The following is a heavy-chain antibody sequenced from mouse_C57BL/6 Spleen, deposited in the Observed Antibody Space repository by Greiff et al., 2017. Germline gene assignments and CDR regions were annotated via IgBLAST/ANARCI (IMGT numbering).Heavy chain of an antibody. CDR3: ARYPPGIYDYGFDD. J-gene: IGHJ2*01. Sequence: QVQLKQPGAELVRPGTSVKLSCKASGYTFTSYWMHWVKQRPGQGLEWIGVIDPSDSYTNYNQKFKGKATLTVDTSSSTAYTQLSSLTSEDSAVYYCARYPPGIYDYGFDDWGQGTTLTVSS. V-gene: IGHV1-59*01. CDR2: IDPSDSYT. CDR1: GYTFTSYW. D-gene: IGHD2-4*01.